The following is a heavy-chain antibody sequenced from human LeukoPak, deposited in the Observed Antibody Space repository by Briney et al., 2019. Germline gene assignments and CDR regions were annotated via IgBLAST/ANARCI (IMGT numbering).Heavy chain of an antibody. CDR2: MNPNSGNT. V-gene: IGHV1-8*01. CDR3: ARGSCSSSWYNLLYYYMDV. Sequence: GASVKVSCKASGYTFTSYDINWVRQATGQWLEWMGWMNPNSGNTGYAQKFQGRVTMTRNTSISTAYMEMSSFRSEDTAVYSCARGSCSSSWYNLLYYYMDVWGKGTTVTVSS. J-gene: IGHJ6*03. D-gene: IGHD6-13*01. CDR1: GYTFTSYD.